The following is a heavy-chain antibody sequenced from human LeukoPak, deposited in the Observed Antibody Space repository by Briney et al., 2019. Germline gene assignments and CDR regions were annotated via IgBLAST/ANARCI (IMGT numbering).Heavy chain of an antibody. V-gene: IGHV4-38-2*01. Sequence: SETLPLTCAVSGYSISSGYYWGWIRQPPGKGLEWIESIYHSGSTYYNPSLKSRVTISVDTSKNQFSLKLSSVTAADTAVYYCASLLRYFDWLGFDPWGQGTLVTVSS. CDR2: IYHSGST. D-gene: IGHD3-9*01. CDR1: GYSISSGYY. J-gene: IGHJ5*02. CDR3: ASLLRYFDWLGFDP.